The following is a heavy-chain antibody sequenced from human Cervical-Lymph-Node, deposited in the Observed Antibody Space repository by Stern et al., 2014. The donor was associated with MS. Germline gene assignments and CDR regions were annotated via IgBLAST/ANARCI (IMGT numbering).Heavy chain of an antibody. J-gene: IGHJ3*01. CDR2: IYHSGST. D-gene: IGHD2-21*01. V-gene: IGHV4-30-2*01. CDR1: GGSISSGGSS. Sequence: VQLLESGSGQAKPSQTLSLTCAVSGGSISSGGSSWNWIRQPPGKGLEWIGFIYHSGSTYYNPSLKGRGFISVDTSKNQFALNLRSVTAADTAVYYCARGGVIYTQDRNGFDVWGQGTMVTVSS. CDR3: ARGGVIYTQDRNGFDV.